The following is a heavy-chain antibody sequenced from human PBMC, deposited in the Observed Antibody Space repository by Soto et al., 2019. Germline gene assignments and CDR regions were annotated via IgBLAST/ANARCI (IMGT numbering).Heavy chain of an antibody. J-gene: IGHJ6*02. CDR3: ATDWGYRNCTEQPGGYGMDL. CDR2: ISSSSSYI. V-gene: IGHV3-21*01. Sequence: RGSLRLSCASSVFTFSSYSMNCVRHSPGKWLEWVSSISSSSSYIYYADSVKGRFTISRDNAKNSLYLQMNSLRAEDTAVYYCATDWGYRNCTEQPGGYGMDLWGEASRVTVS. D-gene: IGHD4-4*01. CDR1: VFTFSSYS.